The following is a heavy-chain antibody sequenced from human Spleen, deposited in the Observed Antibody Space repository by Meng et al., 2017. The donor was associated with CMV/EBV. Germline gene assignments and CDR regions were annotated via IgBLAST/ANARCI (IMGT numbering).Heavy chain of an antibody. CDR1: GFTVSSNY. CDR3: ARDASYYYGMDV. Sequence: GGSLRLSCAASGFTVSSNYMSWVRQAPGKGLEWVSVIYSGGSTYYADSVKGRFTISRDNAKNSVYLQMNSLRAEDTAVYYCARDASYYYGMDVWGQGTTVTVSS. V-gene: IGHV3-66*01. CDR2: IYSGGST. J-gene: IGHJ6*02.